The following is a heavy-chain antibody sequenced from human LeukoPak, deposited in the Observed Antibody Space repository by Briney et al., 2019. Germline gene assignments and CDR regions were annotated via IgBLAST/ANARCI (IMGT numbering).Heavy chain of an antibody. D-gene: IGHD2-2*02. CDR3: ARDIYGWFDP. Sequence: SETLSLTCTVSGGSISSSSYYWGWIRQPPGKGLEWIGSIYYSGSTYYNPSLKSRVTISVDTSKNQFSLKLSSVPAADTAVYYCARDIYGWFDPWGQGTLVTVSS. CDR2: IYYSGST. CDR1: GGSISSSSYY. J-gene: IGHJ5*02. V-gene: IGHV4-39*07.